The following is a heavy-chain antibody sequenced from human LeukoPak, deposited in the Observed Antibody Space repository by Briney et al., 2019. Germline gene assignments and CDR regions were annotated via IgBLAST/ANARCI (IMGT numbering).Heavy chain of an antibody. J-gene: IGHJ4*02. D-gene: IGHD1-26*01. V-gene: IGHV3-30-3*01. Sequence: GGSLRLSCAASGFTFSSYAMSWVRQAPGKGLEWVAVISYDGSNKYYADSVKGRFTISRDNSKNTLYLQMNSLRAEDTAVYYCARARALVGATVYFDYWGQGTLVTVSS. CDR3: ARARALVGATVYFDY. CDR2: ISYDGSNK. CDR1: GFTFSSYA.